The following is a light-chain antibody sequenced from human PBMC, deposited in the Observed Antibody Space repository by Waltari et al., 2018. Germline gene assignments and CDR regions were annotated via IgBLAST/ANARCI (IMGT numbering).Light chain of an antibody. J-gene: IGLJ2*01. CDR1: SNXXXXXXX. Sequence: QAALTQPASVSGSPGQSSTIGCTGTSNXXXXXXXXXGYQQHPGKAPKLMVHEVRKRPSGVFNRFSGSKSGNTASLTISGLQAEDEADYYCCSYAGSSSMVFGGGTKLTVL. V-gene: IGLV2-23*02. CDR2: EVR. CDR3: CSYAGSSSMV.